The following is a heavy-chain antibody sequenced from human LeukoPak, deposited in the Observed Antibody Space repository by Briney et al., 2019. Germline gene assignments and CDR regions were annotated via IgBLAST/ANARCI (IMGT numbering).Heavy chain of an antibody. D-gene: IGHD6-13*01. CDR3: ASRGQQLVLDAFDI. J-gene: IGHJ3*02. CDR1: GDTFTSYG. CDR2: ISAYNGNT. Sequence: ASVKVSCKASGDTFTSYGISWVRQAPGQGLEWMGWISAYNGNTNHAQKLQGRVTMTTDTSTGTAYMELRSLRSDDTAVYYCASRGQQLVLDAFDIWGQGTMVTVSS. V-gene: IGHV1-18*01.